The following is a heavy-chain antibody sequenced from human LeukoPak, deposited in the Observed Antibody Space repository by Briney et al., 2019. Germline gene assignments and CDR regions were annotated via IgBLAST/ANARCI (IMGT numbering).Heavy chain of an antibody. CDR1: GFTFSSYA. CDR3: ATSMIVVVNDAFDI. D-gene: IGHD3-22*01. V-gene: IGHV3-23*01. J-gene: IGHJ3*02. Sequence: GGSLRLSCAASGFTFSSYAMSWVRQAPGKGLEWVSPISGSGGSTYYADSVKGRFTISRDNAKNTLYLQMNSLRAEDTAVYYCATSMIVVVNDAFDIWGQGTMVTVSS. CDR2: ISGSGGST.